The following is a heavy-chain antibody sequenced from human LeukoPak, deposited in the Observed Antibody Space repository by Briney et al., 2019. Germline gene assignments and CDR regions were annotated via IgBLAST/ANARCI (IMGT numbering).Heavy chain of an antibody. J-gene: IGHJ4*02. V-gene: IGHV1-2*02. D-gene: IGHD6-6*01. CDR3: ARDQLIAARRFDY. CDR1: GYTFTGYY. Sequence: RASVKVSCKASGYTFTGYYMHWVRQAPGQGLEWMGWINPNSGGTNYAQKFQGRVTMTRDTSISTAYMELSSLRAEDTAVYYCARDQLIAARRFDYWGQGTLVTVSS. CDR2: INPNSGGT.